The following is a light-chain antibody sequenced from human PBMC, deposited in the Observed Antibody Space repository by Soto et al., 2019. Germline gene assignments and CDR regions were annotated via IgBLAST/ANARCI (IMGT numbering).Light chain of an antibody. V-gene: IGKV3-20*01. CDR2: GTS. Sequence: VLTQSPGTLSLSPGESATLSCRASQSVSGMYLAWYQQKPGQAPRLLIYGTSNRATGIPDRFTGSGSGTDFTLTIRRLEPEDFAMYFCQQYDNSPFTGGPGTKVDIK. CDR1: QSVSGMY. J-gene: IGKJ3*01. CDR3: QQYDNSPFT.